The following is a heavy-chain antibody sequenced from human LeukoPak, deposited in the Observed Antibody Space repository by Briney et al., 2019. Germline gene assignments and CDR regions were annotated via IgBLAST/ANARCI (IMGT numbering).Heavy chain of an antibody. CDR1: GGSISSGSYF. J-gene: IGHJ6*03. D-gene: IGHD2-2*01. CDR3: ARASCSSTNCYADMAV. V-gene: IGHV4-61*02. Sequence: ASETLSLTCTVSGGSISSGSYFWNWIRQPAGTGLEWIGRIYTNEDTYYNPSLKSRVTISVNTSKNQFSLNLSSVTAADTAVYYCARASCSSTNCYADMAVWGKGTTVTISS. CDR2: IYTNEDT.